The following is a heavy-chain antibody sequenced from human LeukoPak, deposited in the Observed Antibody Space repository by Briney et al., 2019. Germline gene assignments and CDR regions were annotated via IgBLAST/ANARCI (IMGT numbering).Heavy chain of an antibody. Sequence: PSDTLSLTCTVSGGSISSYYWSWIRQPPGKGLEWIGYIYYSGSTMYNPSLKSRVTISVDTSKKQFSLKLRSVTAADTAVYYCALGYCINGVCYGLDYWGQGTLVTVSS. CDR3: ALGYCINGVCYGLDY. V-gene: IGHV4-59*07. CDR1: GGSISSYY. D-gene: IGHD2-8*01. J-gene: IGHJ4*02. CDR2: IYYSGST.